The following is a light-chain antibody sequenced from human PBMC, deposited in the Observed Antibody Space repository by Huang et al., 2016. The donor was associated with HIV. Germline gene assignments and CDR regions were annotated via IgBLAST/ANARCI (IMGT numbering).Light chain of an antibody. CDR2: GAA. CDR3: QQFNNWPPS. J-gene: IGKJ4*01. CDR1: QSVYIN. Sequence: ETVMTQSPATLSVSPGERATLSRKASQSVYINLAWYQQKPGQAPRLLFYGAASRATGVPGRFRASGSGTEFTLTISSLQSEDFAVYYCQQFNNWPPSFGGGTTVEI. V-gene: IGKV3-15*01.